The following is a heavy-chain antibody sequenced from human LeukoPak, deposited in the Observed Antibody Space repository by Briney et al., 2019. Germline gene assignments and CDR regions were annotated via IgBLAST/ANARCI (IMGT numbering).Heavy chain of an antibody. D-gene: IGHD3-22*01. J-gene: IGHJ3*02. CDR3: ARGKTYYDISKDAFDI. Sequence: SETLSLTCTVSSGSISSYYWSWIRHPPGKGLEWIRYIYYSGSTNYNPSLKSRVTISVDTSKNQFSLKLSSVTAADTAVYYCARGKTYYDISKDAFDIWGQGTMVTVSS. V-gene: IGHV4-59*01. CDR2: IYYSGST. CDR1: SGSISSYY.